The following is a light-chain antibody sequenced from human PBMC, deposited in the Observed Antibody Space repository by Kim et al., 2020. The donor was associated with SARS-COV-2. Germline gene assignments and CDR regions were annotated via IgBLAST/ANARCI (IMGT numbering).Light chain of an antibody. J-gene: IGLJ2*01. CDR2: KDS. Sequence: PGQTARITCSGDALPKQYAHWYQQKPGQAPVLVIYKDSERPSGIPERFSGSSSGTTVTLTISGVQAEDEADYYCQSSDSSGNYEVFGGGTQLTVL. V-gene: IGLV3-25*03. CDR1: ALPKQY. CDR3: QSSDSSGNYEV.